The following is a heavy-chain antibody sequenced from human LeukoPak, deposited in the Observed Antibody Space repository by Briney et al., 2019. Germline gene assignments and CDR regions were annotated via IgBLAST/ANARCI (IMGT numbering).Heavy chain of an antibody. CDR2: MNPNSGNT. Sequence: GASVKVSCKASGYIFTSYDINWVRQATGQGLEWMGWMNPNSGNTGYAQKFQGRVAMTRNTSISTAYMELSSLRSEDTAIYYCARRESYYDFWSGYSYYFDYWGQGTLVTVSS. CDR3: ARRESYYDFWSGYSYYFDY. J-gene: IGHJ4*02. CDR1: GYIFTSYD. V-gene: IGHV1-8*01. D-gene: IGHD3-3*01.